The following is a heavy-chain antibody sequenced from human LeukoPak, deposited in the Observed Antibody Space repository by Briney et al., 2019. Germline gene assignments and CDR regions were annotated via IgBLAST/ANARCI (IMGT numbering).Heavy chain of an antibody. V-gene: IGHV3-23*01. CDR2: ISGTGGST. J-gene: IGHJ6*03. Sequence: GGSLRLSCAASGFTFSTYAMTWVRQAPGKGLEWVSLISGTGGSTYYADSVKGRFTISRDNSKNTLYLQMNSLRAEDTAVYYCAKGSGWEMSYYYYYMDVWGKGTTVTISS. CDR1: GFTFSTYA. D-gene: IGHD1-26*01. CDR3: AKGSGWEMSYYYYYMDV.